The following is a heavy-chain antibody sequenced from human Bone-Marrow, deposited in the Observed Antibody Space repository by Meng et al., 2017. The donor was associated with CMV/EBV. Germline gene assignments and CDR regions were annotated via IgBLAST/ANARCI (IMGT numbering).Heavy chain of an antibody. CDR2: ISYDGSNK. D-gene: IGHD2-2*01. Sequence: GGSLRLSCAASGFTFSSYAMHWVRQAPGKGLEWVAVISYDGSNKYYADSVKGRFTISRDNSKNTLYLQMNSLRAEDTAVYYCARERAYQLPHLDYWGQGTLVTVSS. CDR3: ARERAYQLPHLDY. V-gene: IGHV3-30*04. CDR1: GFTFSSYA. J-gene: IGHJ4*02.